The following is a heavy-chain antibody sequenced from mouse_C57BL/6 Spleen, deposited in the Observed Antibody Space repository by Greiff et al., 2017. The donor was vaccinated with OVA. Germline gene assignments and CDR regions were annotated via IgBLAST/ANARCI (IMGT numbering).Heavy chain of an antibody. J-gene: IGHJ2*01. CDR1: GYTFTDYN. CDR2: INPNNGGT. V-gene: IGHV1-22*01. Sequence: EVKLMESGPELVKPGASVKMSCKASGYTFTDYNMHWVKQSPGKSLEWIGYINPNNGGTSYNQKFKGKATLTVNKSSSTAYMELRSLTSEDSAVYYCAIIYDGHYWGQGTTLTVSS. D-gene: IGHD2-3*01. CDR3: AIIYDGHY.